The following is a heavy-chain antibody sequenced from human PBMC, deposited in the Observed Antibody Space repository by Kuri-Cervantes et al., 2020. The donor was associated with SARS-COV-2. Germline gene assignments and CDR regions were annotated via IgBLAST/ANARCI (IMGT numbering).Heavy chain of an antibody. CDR3: ARDAAADNLSDY. V-gene: IGHV1-69*04. CDR1: GGTFSSYA. D-gene: IGHD6-13*01. J-gene: IGHJ4*02. Sequence: SVKVSCKASGGTFSSYAISWVRQAPGQGLEWMGRIIPIFGIANYAQKFQGRVTITADKSTSTAYMELSSLRPEDTAVYYCARDAAADNLSDYWGQGTRGTVSS. CDR2: IIPIFGIA.